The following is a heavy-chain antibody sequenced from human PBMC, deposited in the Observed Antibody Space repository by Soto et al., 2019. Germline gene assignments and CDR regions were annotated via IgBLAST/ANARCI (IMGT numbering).Heavy chain of an antibody. D-gene: IGHD6-19*01. V-gene: IGHV4-59*01. J-gene: IGHJ4*02. CDR1: GVFLTNYY. CDR2: IFYGGHT. Sequence: PAESLSLTCAVSGVFLTNYYLSWVRQSPGKGLEWVGDIFYGGHTTYNPSLRGRPTISSNTSKNHFPLQLSSMPAEDNAVYYCGRSAECSVGWYGGLDDWGQGTMVTVSS. CDR3: GRSAECSVGWYGGLDD.